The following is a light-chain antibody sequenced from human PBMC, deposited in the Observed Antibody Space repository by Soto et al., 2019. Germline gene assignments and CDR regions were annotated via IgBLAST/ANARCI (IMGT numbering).Light chain of an antibody. CDR1: QSASSSY. CDR2: GTS. Sequence: EIVLTQSPGTLSLSPGERATLSCRASQSASSSYLAWYKQKPGQAPRLVIYGTSTRATGIPARFSGSGSGTDFTLTISSLQSEDCSVYYCQQYNNWPLTFGGGTKVDIK. V-gene: IGKV3-15*01. J-gene: IGKJ4*01. CDR3: QQYNNWPLT.